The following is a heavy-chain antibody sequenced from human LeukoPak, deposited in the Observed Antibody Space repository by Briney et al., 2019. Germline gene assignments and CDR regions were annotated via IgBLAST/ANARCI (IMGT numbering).Heavy chain of an antibody. Sequence: PGGSLRLSCAASGFTFSSYGMSWVRQAPGKGLEWVSAISGSGGSTYYADSVKGRFTISRDNSKNTLYLQMNSLRAEDTAVYYCARDGNQWLVPAFDIWGQGTMVTVSS. V-gene: IGHV3-23*01. CDR3: ARDGNQWLVPAFDI. CDR2: ISGSGGST. D-gene: IGHD6-19*01. J-gene: IGHJ3*02. CDR1: GFTFSSYG.